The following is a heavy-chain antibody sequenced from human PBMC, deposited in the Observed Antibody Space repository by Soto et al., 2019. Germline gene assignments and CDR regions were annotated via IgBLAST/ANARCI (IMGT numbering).Heavy chain of an antibody. J-gene: IGHJ6*02. CDR3: ARDHIALAGTRSFDV. D-gene: IGHD6-19*01. CDR1: GFTFSSYA. V-gene: IGHV3-30-3*01. Sequence: LRLSCAASGFTFSSYAMHWVRQAPGKGLEWVAVISYEGSNKYYAASVKGRFTISRDNSKKSLYLQMNSLRAEDTAVYYCARDHIALAGTRSFDVCGQGTTVTVSS. CDR2: ISYEGSNK.